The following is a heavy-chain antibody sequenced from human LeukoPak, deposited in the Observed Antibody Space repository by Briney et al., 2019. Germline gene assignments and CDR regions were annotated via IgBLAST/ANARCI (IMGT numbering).Heavy chain of an antibody. J-gene: IGHJ6*02. CDR2: ISYDGSNK. D-gene: IGHD1-26*01. V-gene: IGHV3-30*04. CDR1: GFTFSSYA. CDR3: AREGGIVGAPGRREFYYYYNGMDV. Sequence: GGSLRLSCAASGFTFSSYAMHWVRQAPGKGLEWVAVISYDGSNKYYADSVKGRFTISRDNSKNTLYLQMNSLRAEDTAVYYCAREGGIVGAPGRREFYYYYNGMDVWGQGTTVTVSS.